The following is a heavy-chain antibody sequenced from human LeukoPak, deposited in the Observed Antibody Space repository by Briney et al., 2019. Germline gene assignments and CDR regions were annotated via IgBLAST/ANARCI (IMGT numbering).Heavy chain of an antibody. Sequence: SVKVSCKASGGTFSSYAISWVRQAPGQGLERMGGIIPIFGTAHYAQKFQGRVTITADESTSTAYMELSSLRSEDTAVYYCARIGQQLALRYYGMDVWGQGTTVTVSS. CDR3: ARIGQQLALRYYGMDV. CDR1: GGTFSSYA. V-gene: IGHV1-69*13. J-gene: IGHJ6*02. CDR2: IIPIFGTA. D-gene: IGHD6-13*01.